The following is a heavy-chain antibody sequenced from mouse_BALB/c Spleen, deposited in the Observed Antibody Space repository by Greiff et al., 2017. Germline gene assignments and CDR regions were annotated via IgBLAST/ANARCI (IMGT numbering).Heavy chain of an antibody. CDR2: IYPGDGDT. V-gene: IGHV1-82*01. D-gene: IGHD2-4*01. Sequence: QVQLKQSGPELVKPGASVKISCKASGYAFSSSWMNWVKQRPGQGLEWIGRIYPGDGDTNYNGKFKGKATLTADKSSSTAYMQLSSLTSVDSAVYFCAITTRSLIEWGQGTLVTVSA. J-gene: IGHJ3*01. CDR1: GYAFSSSW. CDR3: AITTRSLIE.